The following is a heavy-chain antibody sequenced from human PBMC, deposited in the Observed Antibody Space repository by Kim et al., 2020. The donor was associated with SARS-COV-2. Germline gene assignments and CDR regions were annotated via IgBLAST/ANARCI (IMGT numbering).Heavy chain of an antibody. CDR2: INTNTGNP. CDR3: ARAADSSGYRQRFDAFDI. V-gene: IGHV7-4-1*02. Sequence: ASVKVSCKASGYTFTSYAMNWVRQAPGQGLEWMGWINTNTGNPTYAQGFTGRFVFSLDTSVSTVYLQISSLKAEDTAVYYCARAADSSGYRQRFDAFDIWGQGTMVTVSS. D-gene: IGHD3-22*01. J-gene: IGHJ3*02. CDR1: GYTFTSYA.